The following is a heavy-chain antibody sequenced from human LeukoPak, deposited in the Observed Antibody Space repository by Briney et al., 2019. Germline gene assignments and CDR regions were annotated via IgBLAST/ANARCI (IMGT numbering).Heavy chain of an antibody. CDR1: GFTFSNYA. J-gene: IGHJ4*02. V-gene: IGHV3-23*01. Sequence: GGSLRLSCAASGFTFSNYAMSWVRQAPGKGLEWVSSISGSSTRTYYADSVKGRFTVSRDNPKNTLYLQMNSLRAEDTAVYYCAKQRDYYDSSGYYRGYYFDYWGQGTLVTVSS. D-gene: IGHD3-22*01. CDR3: AKQRDYYDSSGYYRGYYFDY. CDR2: ISGSSTRT.